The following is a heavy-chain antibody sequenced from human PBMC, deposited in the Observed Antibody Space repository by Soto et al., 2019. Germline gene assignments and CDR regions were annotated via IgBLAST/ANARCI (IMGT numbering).Heavy chain of an antibody. J-gene: IGHJ6*02. CDR1: GYSFTSYW. V-gene: IGHV5-51*01. CDR3: ARVYYRGDGPKLRLLLSPYYYYGMDV. CDR2: IYPGDSDT. D-gene: IGHD3-10*01. Sequence: GESLKISCKGSGYSFTSYWIGWVRQMPGKGLEWMGIIYPGDSDTRYSPSFQGQVTISADKSISTAYLQWSSLKASDTAMYYCARVYYRGDGPKLRLLLSPYYYYGMDVWGQGTTVTVSS.